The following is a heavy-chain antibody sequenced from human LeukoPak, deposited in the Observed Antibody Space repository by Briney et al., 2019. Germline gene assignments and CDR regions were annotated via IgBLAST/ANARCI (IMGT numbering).Heavy chain of an antibody. J-gene: IGHJ5*02. CDR1: GGSFSGYY. CDR2: INHSEST. D-gene: IGHD5-18*01. Sequence: SETLSLTCAVYGGSFSGYYWSWIRQPPGKGLEWIGEINHSESTNYNPSLKSRVTISVDTSKNQFSLKLSSVTAADTAVYYCARGGSTWIQLYDWFDPWGQGTLVTVSS. V-gene: IGHV4-34*01. CDR3: ARGGSTWIQLYDWFDP.